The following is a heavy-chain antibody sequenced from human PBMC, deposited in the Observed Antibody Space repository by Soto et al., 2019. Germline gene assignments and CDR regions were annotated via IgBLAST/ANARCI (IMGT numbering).Heavy chain of an antibody. Sequence: EVLLLGSGGGLVQPGGSLRLSCSASGFNFGSNSMAWVRQAPGKGLEYVASISDTSHRIFHADPLKGRFTISRDNSRNRLYLEMKCLRVEDTALYYCVILADGKFELCGQGTLVIVS. V-gene: IGHV3-23*01. CDR2: ISDTSHRI. CDR3: VILADGKFEL. CDR1: GFNFGSNS. J-gene: IGHJ4*02. D-gene: IGHD6-19*01.